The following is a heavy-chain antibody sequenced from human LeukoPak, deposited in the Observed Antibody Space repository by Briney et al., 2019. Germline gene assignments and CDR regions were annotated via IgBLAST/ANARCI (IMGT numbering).Heavy chain of an antibody. J-gene: IGHJ4*02. CDR2: ISSSGRTI. CDR1: GFKLSSYE. Sequence: GGSLRLSCAASGFKLSSYEMNWVRQTPGKGLEWVSYISSSGRTIYYADSVKGRFTISRDNAENSLHLQMNSLRVEDTGVYYCARGRDIVAIPVAMLVDYWGQGTLVTVSS. V-gene: IGHV3-48*03. CDR3: ARGRDIVAIPVAMLVDY. D-gene: IGHD2-2*01.